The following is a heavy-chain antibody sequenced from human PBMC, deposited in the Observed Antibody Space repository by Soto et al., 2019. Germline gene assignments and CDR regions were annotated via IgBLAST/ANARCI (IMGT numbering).Heavy chain of an antibody. CDR3: AKHASRSLRSGFRDCSSTSCYGGGTFDP. CDR2: ISGSGGST. CDR1: GFTFSSYA. Sequence: EVQLLESGGGLVQPGGSLRLSCAASGFTFSSYAMSWVRQAPGKGLEWVSAISGSGGSTYYADSVKGRFTISRDNSKNTVYLQMXXLXAXXTAVYYCAKHASRSLRSGFRDCSSTSCYGGGTFDPWGQGTLVTVSS. J-gene: IGHJ5*02. V-gene: IGHV3-23*01. D-gene: IGHD2-2*01.